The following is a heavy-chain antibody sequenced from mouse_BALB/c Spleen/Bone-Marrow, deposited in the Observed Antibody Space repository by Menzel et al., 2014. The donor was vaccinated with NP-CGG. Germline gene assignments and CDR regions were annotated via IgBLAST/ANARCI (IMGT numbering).Heavy chain of an antibody. CDR3: AKVTTGFAY. CDR1: GYAFSSYW. J-gene: IGHJ3*01. CDR2: IYPGDGET. V-gene: IGHV1-80*01. D-gene: IGHD2-2*01. Sequence: VNLVESGAELVRPGSSVKISCKASGYAFSSYWMTWVKQRPRQGLEWIGQIYPGDGETNYNGKFKGKATLTADKSSSTAYMQLSGLTSEDSAVYFCAKVTTGFAYWGQGTLVTVSA.